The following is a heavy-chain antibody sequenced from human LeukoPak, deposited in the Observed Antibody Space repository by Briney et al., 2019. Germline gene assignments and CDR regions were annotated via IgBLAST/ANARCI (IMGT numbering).Heavy chain of an antibody. V-gene: IGHV3-23*01. CDR3: AKRGGVGSAYPGDY. J-gene: IGHJ4*02. CDR2: ISATGDNS. CDR1: GITFSSYA. D-gene: IGHD3-16*01. Sequence: GGSLRLSCAASGITFSSYAMTWVRQAPGKGLEWVSAISATGDNSYYADSVKGRFTISRDNSKNTLYLQMDSLRAEDTALYYCAKRGGVGSAYPGDYWGQGTLVTVSS.